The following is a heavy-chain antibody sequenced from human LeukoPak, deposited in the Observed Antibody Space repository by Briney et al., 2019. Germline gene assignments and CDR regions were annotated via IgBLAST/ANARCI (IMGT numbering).Heavy chain of an antibody. Sequence: PGGSLRLSCAASGFSFSSYGMHWVRQAPGKGLEWVAVISYDGRNKYYADSVKGRFTISRDNSKNTLYLQMDSLRAEDTAVYYCAEESVGTFDYWGQGTLVTVSS. J-gene: IGHJ4*02. CDR3: AEESVGTFDY. D-gene: IGHD7-27*01. V-gene: IGHV3-30*18. CDR2: ISYDGRNK. CDR1: GFSFSSYG.